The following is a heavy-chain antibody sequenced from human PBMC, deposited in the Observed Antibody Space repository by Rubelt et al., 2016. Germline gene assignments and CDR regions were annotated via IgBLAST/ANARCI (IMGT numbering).Heavy chain of an antibody. CDR1: GFSFNIYE. CDR3: VRDEYGVGGDP. V-gene: IGHV3-48*03. D-gene: IGHD2/OR15-2a*01. J-gene: IGHJ5*02. CDR2: ITAIGGSR. Sequence: EVQLVESGGGLVRPGGSLRLSCAASGFSFNIYEMNWVRQAPGKGLEWVSYITAIGGSRYDADAVKGRFTVSRDNAKNLLYRQMNNVTDDDTALYYCVRDEYGVGGDPWGQGTLVTVSS.